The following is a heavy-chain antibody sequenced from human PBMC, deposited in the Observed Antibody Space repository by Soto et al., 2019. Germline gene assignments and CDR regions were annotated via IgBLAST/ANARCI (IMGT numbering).Heavy chain of an antibody. CDR2: INPNSGGT. Sequence: ASVMVSCKASGYTFTGYYMHWVRQAPGQGLEWMGWINPNSGGTNYAQKFQGRVTMTRDTSISTAYMELSRLRSDDTAVYYCAREYYYDSSGYPDYWGQGTLVTVSS. D-gene: IGHD3-22*01. V-gene: IGHV1-2*02. CDR3: AREYYYDSSGYPDY. J-gene: IGHJ4*02. CDR1: GYTFTGYY.